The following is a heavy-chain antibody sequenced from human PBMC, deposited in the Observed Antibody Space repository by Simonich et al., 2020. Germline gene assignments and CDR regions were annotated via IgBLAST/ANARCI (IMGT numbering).Heavy chain of an antibody. J-gene: IGHJ6*03. V-gene: IGHV1-69*09. CDR2: ISTILGIA. CDR3: ARGGLADRRIVYYYYMDV. Sequence: QVQLVQSGAEVKKPGSSVKVSCKASGGTFSSYAISWGRQAPGQGLERMVGISTILGIAKYYQKVQSRVTITADKSTSTAYMELSSLRSEDTAVYYCARGGLADRRIVYYYYMDVWGKGTTVTVSS. D-gene: IGHD2-15*01. CDR1: GGTFSSYA.